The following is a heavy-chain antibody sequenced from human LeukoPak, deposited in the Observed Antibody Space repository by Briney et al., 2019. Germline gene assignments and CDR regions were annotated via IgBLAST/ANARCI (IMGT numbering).Heavy chain of an antibody. CDR2: IYTSGST. Sequence: SETLSLTCTVSGGSIGSGSYYWSWIRHPAGKGLEWIGRIYTSGSTNYNPSLKSRVTISVDTSKNQFSLKLSSVTAADTAVYYCASEYKPGIAVAGRFDPWGQGTLVTVSS. V-gene: IGHV4-61*02. D-gene: IGHD6-19*01. CDR3: ASEYKPGIAVAGRFDP. CDR1: GGSIGSGSYY. J-gene: IGHJ5*02.